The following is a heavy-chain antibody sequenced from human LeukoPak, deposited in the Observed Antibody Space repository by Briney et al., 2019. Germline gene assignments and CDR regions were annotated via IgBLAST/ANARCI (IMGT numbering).Heavy chain of an antibody. D-gene: IGHD3-22*01. V-gene: IGHV3-30*19. J-gene: IGHJ4*02. CDR1: GFTFSSYA. CDR3: ARDPYYYDSSGYYSGHPPNY. Sequence: PGRSLRLSCAASGFTFSSYAMSWVRQAPGKGLEWVAVISYDGSNKYYADSVKGRFTISRDNSKNTLYLQMNSLRAEDTAVYYCARDPYYYDSSGYYSGHPPNYWGQGTLVTVSS. CDR2: ISYDGSNK.